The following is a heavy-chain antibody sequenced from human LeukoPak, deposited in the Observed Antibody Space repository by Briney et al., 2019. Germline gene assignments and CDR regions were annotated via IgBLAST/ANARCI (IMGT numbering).Heavy chain of an antibody. V-gene: IGHV4-4*07. CDR3: ARDLRSGYDLSWFDP. Sequence: KPSETLSLTCTVSGGSLSSYYWSWIRQPAGKGLEVIWRIYTSGSTNYNPSLKSRVTMSVDTSKNQFSLKLSSVTAADTAVYYCARDLRSGYDLSWFDPWGQGTLVTVSS. CDR2: IYTSGST. D-gene: IGHD5-12*01. J-gene: IGHJ5*02. CDR1: GGSLSSYY.